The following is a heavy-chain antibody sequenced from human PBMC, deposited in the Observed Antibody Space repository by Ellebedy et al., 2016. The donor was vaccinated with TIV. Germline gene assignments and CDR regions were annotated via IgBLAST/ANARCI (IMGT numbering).Heavy chain of an antibody. Sequence: SETLSLXXTVSGGSISSSYYWVWIRPPPGKGLEWIGTISYNRSTYYNPSLKSRVTISIDTSKNQFSLKLSSVTAADTAVYYCARVVSTGNSGRGYFDLWGRGTLITVSS. CDR1: GGSISSSYY. CDR3: ARVVSTGNSGRGYFDL. J-gene: IGHJ2*01. V-gene: IGHV4-39*07. CDR2: ISYNRST. D-gene: IGHD1-1*01.